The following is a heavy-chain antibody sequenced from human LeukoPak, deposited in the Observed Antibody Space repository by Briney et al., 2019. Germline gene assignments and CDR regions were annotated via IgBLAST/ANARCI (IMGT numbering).Heavy chain of an antibody. Sequence: SETLSLTCTVSGGSISSHYWSWIRQPPGKGLESIGYIYYSGSTSYNPSLKSRVTISVDRSKNQFSLELSSVTAADTAVYYCARGVGYYSDSSGNFDYWGQGTLVTVSS. J-gene: IGHJ4*02. D-gene: IGHD3-22*01. V-gene: IGHV4-59*11. CDR1: GGSISSHY. CDR2: IYYSGST. CDR3: ARGVGYYSDSSGNFDY.